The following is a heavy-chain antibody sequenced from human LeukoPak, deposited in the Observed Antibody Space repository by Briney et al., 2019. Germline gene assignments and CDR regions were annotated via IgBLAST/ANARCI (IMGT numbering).Heavy chain of an antibody. CDR2: IIPVLDVA. D-gene: IGHD3-22*01. V-gene: IGHV1-69*04. J-gene: IGHJ5*02. CDR1: GGTFSSYA. Sequence: SVKVSSKASGGTFSSYAISWVRQAPGQRLEWMGRIIPVLDVANYAQKFQGRVTISADTVTSTAYMEMSSLRSEDTAVYYCASLNYYDSTGSRVDPWGRGTLVIVSS. CDR3: ASLNYYDSTGSRVDP.